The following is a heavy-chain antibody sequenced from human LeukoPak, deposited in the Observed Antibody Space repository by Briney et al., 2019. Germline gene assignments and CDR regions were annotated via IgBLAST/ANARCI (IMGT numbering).Heavy chain of an antibody. D-gene: IGHD1-26*01. CDR2: VYFSGTT. Sequence: TSETLSLTCTVSGGSISSYYWSWIRQPPGKGLEWIGYVYFSGTTSYNPSLESRVTLSVDTSKNQFSLKLSSVTAADTAVYYCARPTIVGSTAGAFDIWGRGTMVTVSS. CDR1: GGSISSYY. CDR3: ARPTIVGSTAGAFDI. J-gene: IGHJ3*02. V-gene: IGHV4-59*08.